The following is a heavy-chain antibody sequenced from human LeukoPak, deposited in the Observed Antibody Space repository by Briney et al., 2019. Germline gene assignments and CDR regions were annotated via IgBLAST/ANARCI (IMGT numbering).Heavy chain of an antibody. CDR1: GGSVTTSSYY. D-gene: IGHD3-10*01. J-gene: IGHJ5*02. CDR2: MSHSGSA. CDR3: ARRSLREAYNRFDP. V-gene: IGHV4-39*01. Sequence: PSETLSLTCTVSGGSVTTSSYYWGWIRQPPGKGLEWIGSMSHSGSAFYNPSLKSRVSISEDTSKNQFSLRVTSVTAADTALYYCARRSLREAYNRFDPWGQGTLVTVSS.